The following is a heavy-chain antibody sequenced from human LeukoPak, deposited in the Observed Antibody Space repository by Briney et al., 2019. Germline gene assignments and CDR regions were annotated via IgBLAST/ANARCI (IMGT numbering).Heavy chain of an antibody. J-gene: IGHJ4*02. D-gene: IGHD6-19*01. CDR2: IPGSSETT. V-gene: IGHV3-23*01. CDR1: GFTFGNYA. CDR3: AKDAATHGWAIDS. Sequence: GRSLRLSCAASGFTFGNYAMGWVLQAPGRGLEWVSAIPGSSETTYYVDSVKGRFTISRDNSEDTLFLQMDSVRPEDTALYYCAKDAATHGWAIDSWGQGTLVTVSS.